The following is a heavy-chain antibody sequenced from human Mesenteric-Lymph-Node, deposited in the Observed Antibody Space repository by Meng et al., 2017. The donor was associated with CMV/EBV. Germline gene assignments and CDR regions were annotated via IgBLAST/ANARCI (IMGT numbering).Heavy chain of an antibody. CDR3: ASAIVLRFLEWLPDY. CDR2: IKQDGSEK. V-gene: IGHV3-7*01. CDR1: GFTFSSYW. J-gene: IGHJ4*02. Sequence: GGSLRLSCAASGFTFSSYWMSWVRQAPGKGLEWVANIKQDGSEKYYVDSVKGRFTISRDNAKNLLYLQMNSLRAEDTAVYYCASAIVLRFLEWLPDYWGQGTLVTVSS. D-gene: IGHD3-3*01.